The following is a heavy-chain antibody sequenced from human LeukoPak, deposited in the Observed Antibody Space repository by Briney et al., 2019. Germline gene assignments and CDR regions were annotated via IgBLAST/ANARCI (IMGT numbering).Heavy chain of an antibody. J-gene: IGHJ4*02. CDR2: MNPNSGNT. CDR3: ARGPYCTSFTCPYYFDY. D-gene: IGHD2-8*01. V-gene: IGHV1-8*01. CDR1: GCTFTTYD. Sequence: ASVKVSCKASGCTFTTYDINWVRQATGQGLEWMGWMNPNSGNTGYAQKFQGRVTMTRNTSTSTAYMELSSLRSEDTAVYYCARGPYCTSFTCPYYFDYWGQGTLVTVSP.